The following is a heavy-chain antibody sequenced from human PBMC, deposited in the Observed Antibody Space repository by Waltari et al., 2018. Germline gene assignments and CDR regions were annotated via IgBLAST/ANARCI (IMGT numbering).Heavy chain of an antibody. V-gene: IGHV4-38-2*01. CDR3: ARVSSSWYLGDYFYYGVDV. D-gene: IGHD6-13*01. CDR1: DYSFRSGYF. CDR2: WYRSGST. Sequence: VHLQEPGPGLVKPSETLSLTCGVSDYSFRSGYFWGWLRQPPGKGLAWIGSWYRSGSTYYNPSLQSRVTISADTSKNQFSLNLTSVTAADTAVYYCARVSSSWYLGDYFYYGVDVWGQGATVTVSS. J-gene: IGHJ6*01.